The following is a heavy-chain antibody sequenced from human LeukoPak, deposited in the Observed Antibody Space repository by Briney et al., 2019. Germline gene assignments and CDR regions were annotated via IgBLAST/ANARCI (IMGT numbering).Heavy chain of an antibody. V-gene: IGHV3-48*01. Sequence: GGSLRLSCAASGFTFSSYSINWVRQAPGKGLEWVSYIRSRDRTIYYADSVKGRFTISTDNAENSLYLQMNSLRTEDTAVYYCARDHRWGFDYWGRGTLVTVSS. J-gene: IGHJ4*02. D-gene: IGHD7-27*01. CDR2: IRSRDRTI. CDR1: GFTFSSYS. CDR3: ARDHRWGFDY.